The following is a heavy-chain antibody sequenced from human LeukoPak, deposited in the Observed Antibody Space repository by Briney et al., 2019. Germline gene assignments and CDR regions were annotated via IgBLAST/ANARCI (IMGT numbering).Heavy chain of an antibody. J-gene: IGHJ4*02. Sequence: PSGTLSLTCAVYGGSFSGYYWSWIRQPPGKGLEWIGEINHSGSTNYNPSLKSRVTISVDTSKNQFSLKLSSVTAADTAVYYCARGRRWLRIDYWGQGTLVTVS. D-gene: IGHD5-24*01. V-gene: IGHV4-34*01. CDR3: ARGRRWLRIDY. CDR2: INHSGST. CDR1: GGSFSGYY.